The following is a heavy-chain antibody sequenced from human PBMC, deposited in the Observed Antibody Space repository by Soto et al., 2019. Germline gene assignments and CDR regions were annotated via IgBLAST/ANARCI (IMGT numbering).Heavy chain of an antibody. Sequence: HPGGSLRLSCAASGFIFENFGMSWVRQAPGKGLEWISSISGSGFKKYYADSVKGRFTISRDNSKSTVHLELNNLSVEDTAVYHCAKNQGVELVPLATVDWFDPWGQGSVVTVSS. J-gene: IGHJ5*02. CDR3: AKNQGVELVPLATVDWFDP. V-gene: IGHV3-23*01. CDR2: ISGSGFKK. D-gene: IGHD1-26*01. CDR1: GFIFENFG.